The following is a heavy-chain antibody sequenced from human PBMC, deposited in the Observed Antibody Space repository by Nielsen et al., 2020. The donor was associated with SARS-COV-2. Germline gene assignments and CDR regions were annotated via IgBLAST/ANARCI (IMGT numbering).Heavy chain of an antibody. CDR2: ISAYNGNT. CDR3: ASHYYYDSSGYHYYYGMDV. CDR1: GGTFSSYA. D-gene: IGHD3-22*01. Sequence: ASVKVSCKASGGTFSSYAISWVRQAPGQRLEWMGWISAYNGNTNYAQELQGRVTMTTDTSTSTAYMELRSLRSDDTAVYYCASHYYYDSSGYHYYYGMDVWGQGTTVTVSS. J-gene: IGHJ6*02. V-gene: IGHV1-18*01.